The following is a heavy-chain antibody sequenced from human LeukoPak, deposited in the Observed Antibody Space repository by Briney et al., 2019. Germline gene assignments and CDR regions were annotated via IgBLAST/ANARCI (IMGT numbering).Heavy chain of an antibody. V-gene: IGHV4-59*12. CDR1: GGSISSWY. D-gene: IGHD6-19*01. CDR3: ARSAYSSGWYWFDP. CDR2: IYHSGST. J-gene: IGHJ5*02. Sequence: SETLSLTCTVSGGSISSWYWSWIRQPPGKGLEWIGYIYHSGSTYYNPSLKSRVTISVDRSKNQFSLKLSSVTAADTAVYYCARSAYSSGWYWFDPWGQGTLVTVSS.